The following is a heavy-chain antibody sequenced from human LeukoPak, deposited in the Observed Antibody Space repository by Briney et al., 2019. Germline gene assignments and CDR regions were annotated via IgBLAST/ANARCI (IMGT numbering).Heavy chain of an antibody. D-gene: IGHD3-10*01. J-gene: IGHJ4*02. V-gene: IGHV1-24*01. Sequence: GASVKVSCKVSGYTLTELSMHWVRQAPGKGLEWMGGFDPEDGETIYAQKFQGRVTMTEDTSTDTAYMELSSLRSEDTAVYYCAKDRSGSYPTLYYFDYWGQGTLVTVSS. CDR2: FDPEDGET. CDR1: GYTLTELS. CDR3: AKDRSGSYPTLYYFDY.